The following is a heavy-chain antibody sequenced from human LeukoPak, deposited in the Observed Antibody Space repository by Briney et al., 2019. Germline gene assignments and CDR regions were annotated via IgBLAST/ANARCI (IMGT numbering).Heavy chain of an antibody. CDR1: GDSIDSYY. D-gene: IGHD5-12*01. V-gene: IGHV4-59*12. Sequence: SETLSLTCTVSGDSIDSYYWSWIRQPPGKGLEWSGYIHYRGTTSYNPFLKSRVTISVDTSKNQFSLKLNSVTAADTAVYYCARLPRYGGYDHFDYWGQGILVIVSS. CDR3: ARLPRYGGYDHFDY. J-gene: IGHJ4*02. CDR2: IHYRGTT.